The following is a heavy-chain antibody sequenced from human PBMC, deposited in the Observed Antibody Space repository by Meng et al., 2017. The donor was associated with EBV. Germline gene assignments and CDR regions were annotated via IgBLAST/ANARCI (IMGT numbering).Heavy chain of an antibody. J-gene: IGHJ5*02. Sequence: QVQLVQSGAELKQPGASVKVSCKASGYIFVTYSITWVRQAPGHGLEWMGWISTYSGDTKYAQKFQGRVTLTADTSTTTAYMELRSLVSDDSGVYYCVRDDGYCSTTDCGANWFDPWGQGTLVTVSS. CDR3: VRDDGYCSTTDCGANWFDP. V-gene: IGHV1-18*01. CDR1: GYIFVTYS. CDR2: ISTYSGDT. D-gene: IGHD5-24*01.